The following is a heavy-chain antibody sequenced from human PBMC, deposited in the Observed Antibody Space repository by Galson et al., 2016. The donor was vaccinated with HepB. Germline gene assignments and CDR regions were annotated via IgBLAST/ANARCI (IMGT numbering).Heavy chain of an antibody. CDR1: GYTFTTYN. CDR3: TRGDGFWDGWTY. CDR2: INPSGGSP. Sequence: SVKVSCKASGYTFTTYNIHWVRLAPGQGLEWMGIINPSGGSPNYAQKFQGRVTLTSDTSTSTVYMQLGSLRSDDTAVYYCTRGDGFWDGWTYWGQGTLVTVSS. D-gene: IGHD3-3*01. J-gene: IGHJ4*02. V-gene: IGHV1-46*03.